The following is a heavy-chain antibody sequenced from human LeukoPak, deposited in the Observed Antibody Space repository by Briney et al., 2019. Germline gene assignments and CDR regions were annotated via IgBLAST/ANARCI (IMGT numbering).Heavy chain of an antibody. CDR2: ISYDGSNK. CDR1: GFTFSSYA. J-gene: IGHJ4*02. CDR3: ARGALIAAAGTNYFDY. D-gene: IGHD6-13*01. Sequence: GRSLRLSCAASGFTFSSYAMHWVRQAPGKGLEWVAVISYDGSNKYYADSVKGRFTISRDNSKNTLYLQMNSLRAEDTAVYYCARGALIAAAGTNYFDYWGQGTLVTVSS. V-gene: IGHV3-30-3*01.